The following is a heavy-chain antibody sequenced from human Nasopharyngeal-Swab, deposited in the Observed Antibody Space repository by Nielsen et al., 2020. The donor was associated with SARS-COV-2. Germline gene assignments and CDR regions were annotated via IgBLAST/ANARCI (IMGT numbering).Heavy chain of an antibody. CDR3: AKDNSPFPVHYDFWSGPTYFDY. D-gene: IGHD3-3*01. J-gene: IGHJ4*02. Sequence: GESLKISCAASGFTFSSYAMSWVRQAPGKGLEWVSAISGSGGSTYYADSVKGRFTISRDNSKNTLYLQMNRLRAEDTAVYYCAKDNSPFPVHYDFWSGPTYFDYWGQGTLVTVSS. CDR2: ISGSGGST. CDR1: GFTFSSYA. V-gene: IGHV3-23*01.